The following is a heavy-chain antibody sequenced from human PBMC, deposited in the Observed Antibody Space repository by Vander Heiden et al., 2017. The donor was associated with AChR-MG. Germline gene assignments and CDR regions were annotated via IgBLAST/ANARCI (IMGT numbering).Heavy chain of an antibody. J-gene: IGHJ4*02. V-gene: IGHV4-31*03. CDR1: GGPISSVGYY. Sequence: QVQLQESGPGMVKPSQTLSLTCTVSGGPISSVGYYWSWIRQHPGKGLEWIGYIYYSGSTYDNPSLKSRVTISVDTSKNQFSVKLSSVTAADTAVYYCAIDSDPSGFDYRGQGTLVTVSS. D-gene: IGHD1-26*01. CDR3: AIDSDPSGFDY. CDR2: IYYSGST.